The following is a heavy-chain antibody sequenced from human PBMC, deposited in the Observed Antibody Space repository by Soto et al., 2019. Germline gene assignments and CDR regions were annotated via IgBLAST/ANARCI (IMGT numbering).Heavy chain of an antibody. J-gene: IGHJ3*02. Sequence: ESGGGVVQPGRSLRLSCAASGFTFSSYAMHWVRQAPGKGLEWVAVISYDGSNKYYADSVKGRFTISRDNSKNTLYLQMNSLRAEDTAVYYCARGGEGITMIVVVITGAFDIWGQGTMVTVSS. CDR2: ISYDGSNK. CDR3: ARGGEGITMIVVVITGAFDI. CDR1: GFTFSSYA. D-gene: IGHD3-22*01. V-gene: IGHV3-30-3*01.